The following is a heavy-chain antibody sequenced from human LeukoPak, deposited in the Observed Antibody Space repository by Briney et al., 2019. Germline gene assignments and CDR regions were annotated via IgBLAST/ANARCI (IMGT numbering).Heavy chain of an antibody. D-gene: IGHD2-21*01. Sequence: SETLSLTCTVSGDSISGYYWSWIRQSPGQGLEWIGYIWPSGSTNYNPSLSGRVAISLDKSRNHFTLMVTAVTAADMAFYYCARKGPEHLPTYFGHWGRGILVTVSS. CDR3: ARKGPEHLPTYFGH. J-gene: IGHJ4*02. CDR2: IWPSGST. CDR1: GDSISGYY. V-gene: IGHV4-4*08.